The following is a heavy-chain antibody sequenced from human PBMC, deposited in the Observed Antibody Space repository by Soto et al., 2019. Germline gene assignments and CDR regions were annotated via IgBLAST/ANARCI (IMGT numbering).Heavy chain of an antibody. V-gene: IGHV1-69*12. CDR3: ACTVSTFYDYGMDV. CDR1: GVTFSSYA. D-gene: IGHD2-8*01. Sequence: QVQLVQSGAEVKKPGSSVKVSCKASGVTFSSYAISWVRQAPGQGLEWMGGIIPIFGTADYEQKFQCKVTITADESTSTAYMELSSLRTQDTAVYYWACTVSTFYDYGMDVWCKGATGTVSS. J-gene: IGHJ6*04. CDR2: IIPIFGTA.